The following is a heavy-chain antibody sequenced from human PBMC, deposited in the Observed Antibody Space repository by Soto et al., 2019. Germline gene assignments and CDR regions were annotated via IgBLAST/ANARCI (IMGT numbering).Heavy chain of an antibody. V-gene: IGHV1-18*01. D-gene: IGHD6-13*01. CDR1: GYTFTSYG. CDR3: ARDAAAGLNDY. Sequence: QVQLVQSGAEVKKPGASVKVSCKASGYTFTSYGISWGRQAPGQGLEWMGWISAYNGNTKYVQKFQGRVTMTTDTSTSTAYMEMRSLRSDDTAVYYCARDAAAGLNDYWGQGTLVTVSS. CDR2: ISAYNGNT. J-gene: IGHJ4*02.